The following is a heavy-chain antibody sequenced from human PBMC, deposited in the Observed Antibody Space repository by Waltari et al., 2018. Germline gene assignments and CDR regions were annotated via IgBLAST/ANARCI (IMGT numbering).Heavy chain of an antibody. V-gene: IGHV1-69*05. J-gene: IGHJ5*02. CDR1: AGTFSSYA. CDR2: ISPIFGTA. D-gene: IGHD6-13*01. Sequence: QVQLVQSGAEVKKPGSSVKVSCKASAGTFSSYAISWVRQAPGQGLEWMGGISPIFGTANYAQKFQVRVTITTDESTSTAYMELSSLRSEDTAVYYCARGIAADPNWFDPWGQGTLVTVSS. CDR3: ARGIAADPNWFDP.